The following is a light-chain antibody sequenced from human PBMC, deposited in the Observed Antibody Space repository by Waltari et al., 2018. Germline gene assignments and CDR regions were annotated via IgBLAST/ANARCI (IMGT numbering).Light chain of an antibody. CDR3: ATWDDSLTAWV. Sequence: QSVLTQPPSTSGTPGQRVTISCSGSSSNIGPYYVYWYHQLPGTAPKLLIYRNKQRPSGGPARVSGSKSGTSASLAISGLRSEDEADYYCATWDDSLTAWVFGGGTKLTVL. J-gene: IGLJ3*02. CDR2: RNK. CDR1: SSNIGPYY. V-gene: IGLV1-47*01.